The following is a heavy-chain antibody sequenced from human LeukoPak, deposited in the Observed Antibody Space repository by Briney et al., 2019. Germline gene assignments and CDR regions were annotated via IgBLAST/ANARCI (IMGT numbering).Heavy chain of an antibody. CDR3: VRDTGDRNWNPSEFDF. CDR1: GYMFNVHG. V-gene: IGHV1-18*01. CDR2: IGGYNGQR. Sequence: ASVKVSCKTSGYMFNVHGITWVRQAPGQGLEWVGWIGGYNGQRNYAGKLQDRLTLTTDTSTSTMELESLRSDDTAVYYCVRDTGDRNWNPSEFDFWGQGTLVTVSS. D-gene: IGHD1-1*01. J-gene: IGHJ4*02.